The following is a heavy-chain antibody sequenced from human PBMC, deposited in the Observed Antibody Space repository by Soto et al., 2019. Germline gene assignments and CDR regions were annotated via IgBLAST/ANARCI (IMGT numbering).Heavy chain of an antibody. CDR1: GYSFTTYW. CDR2: IFPGDSDT. Sequence: PGESLKIYCKGSGYSFTTYWLAWVRQMPGKGLEYMGIIFPGDSDTRYSPSFQGQVTISADKSINTAYLQWTSLKASDTAIYYCARARVSTPRLEDPFDVWGQGTMVTVSS. J-gene: IGHJ3*01. V-gene: IGHV5-51*01. D-gene: IGHD5-12*01. CDR3: ARARVSTPRLEDPFDV.